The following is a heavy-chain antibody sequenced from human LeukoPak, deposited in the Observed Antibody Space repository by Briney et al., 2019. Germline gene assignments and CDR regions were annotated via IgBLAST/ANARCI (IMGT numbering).Heavy chain of an antibody. J-gene: IGHJ4*02. V-gene: IGHV3-11*01. CDR3: ARGKRIFDS. CDR1: GFTFRDFY. Sequence: GGSLRLSCAGFGFTFRDFYMSWIRQAPGRGPEWVSYMSNNGYSVYYSASVKGRFTMSRDNGDSSLFLQMDSLRVDDTAVYYCARGKRIFDSWGQGVLVAVSS. D-gene: IGHD6-25*01. CDR2: MSNNGYSV.